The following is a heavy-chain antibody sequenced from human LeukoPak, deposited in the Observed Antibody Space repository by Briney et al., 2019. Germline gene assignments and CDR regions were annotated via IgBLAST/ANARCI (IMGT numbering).Heavy chain of an antibody. CDR1: GGSISSYY. D-gene: IGHD3-22*01. CDR3: LRGYYYDSRDAFDI. CDR2: IYYSGST. V-gene: IGHV4-59*04. J-gene: IGHJ3*02. Sequence: SETLSLTCTVSGGSISSYYWSWIRQPPGKGLEWIGYIYYSGSTYYNPSLKSRVTISVDTSKNQFSLKLSSVTAADTAVYYCLRGYYYDSRDAFDIWGQGTMVTVSS.